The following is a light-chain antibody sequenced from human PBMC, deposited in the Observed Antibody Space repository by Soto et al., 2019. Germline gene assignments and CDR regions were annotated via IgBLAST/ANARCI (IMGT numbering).Light chain of an antibody. CDR2: RNG. CDR1: NIATKN. Sequence: SYELTQPLSVSVALGQTARMTCGGNNIATKNVHWYQQEPGQAPVLVIYRNGNLPSGSPERFSGSNSGNTATLTISRAQAGDEADYYCQVWDSSTPVVFGGGTKLTVL. V-gene: IGLV3-9*01. J-gene: IGLJ2*01. CDR3: QVWDSSTPVV.